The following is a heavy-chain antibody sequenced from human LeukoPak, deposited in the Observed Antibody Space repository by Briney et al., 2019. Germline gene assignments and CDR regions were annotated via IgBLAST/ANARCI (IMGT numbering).Heavy chain of an antibody. CDR3: ARDWASGRSPFDY. V-gene: IGHV3-74*01. Sequence: PGGSLRLSCAASGFTFISYWMHWVRQAPGKGLVWVSRINSDGSSTSYADSVKGRFAISRDNAKNTLYLQMNSLRAEDTAVYYCARDWASGRSPFDYWGQGTLVTVSS. CDR2: INSDGSST. D-gene: IGHD6-19*01. J-gene: IGHJ4*02. CDR1: GFTFISYW.